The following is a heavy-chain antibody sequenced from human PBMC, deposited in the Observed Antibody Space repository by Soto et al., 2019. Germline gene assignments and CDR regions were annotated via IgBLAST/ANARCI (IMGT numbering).Heavy chain of an antibody. CDR1: GSISGYY. CDR2: IHYSGST. J-gene: IGHJ4*02. Sequence: GSISGYYWSWIRQSPGKGLEWIGYIHYSGSTNYNPSLKSRVTISVDTSKNQLSLKLSSVTAADTAVYYCACGSCSGGSNSPIDYWGQGTLVTVS. V-gene: IGHV4-59*01. CDR3: ACGSCSGGSNSPIDY. D-gene: IGHD2-15*01.